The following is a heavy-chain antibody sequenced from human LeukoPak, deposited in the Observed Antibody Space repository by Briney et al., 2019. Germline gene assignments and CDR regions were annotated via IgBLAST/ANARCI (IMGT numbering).Heavy chain of an antibody. CDR3: ARVPLTVTNRLIGFDAFDI. CDR2: IYYSGST. Sequence: TSETLSLTCTVSGGSISSGGYSWSWIRQHPGKGLEWIGYIYYSGSTYYNPSLKSRVTISVDTSKNQFSLKLSSVTAADTAVYYCARVPLTVTNRLIGFDAFDIWGQGTMVTVSS. J-gene: IGHJ3*02. V-gene: IGHV4-31*03. CDR1: GGSISSGGYS. D-gene: IGHD4-17*01.